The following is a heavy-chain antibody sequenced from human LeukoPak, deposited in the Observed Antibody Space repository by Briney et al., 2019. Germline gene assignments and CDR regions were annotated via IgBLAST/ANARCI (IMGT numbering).Heavy chain of an antibody. J-gene: IGHJ4*02. CDR2: IKQDGSDK. CDR1: GFTLSTYW. D-gene: IGHD6-19*01. CDR3: ARDRGSSGRLGRFDN. V-gene: IGHV3-7*01. Sequence: PGGSLRLSCAASGFTLSTYWMTWVRQAPGKGLEWVANIKQDGSDKYYVDSVKGRFTISRDNAKKLLYLQMNSLRVEDTAVYYCARDRGSSGRLGRFDNWGQGTLVTVSP.